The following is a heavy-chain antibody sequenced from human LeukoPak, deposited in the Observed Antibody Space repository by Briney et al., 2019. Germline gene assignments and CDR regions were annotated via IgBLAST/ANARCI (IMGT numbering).Heavy chain of an antibody. V-gene: IGHV1-24*01. CDR3: ARDEDIQRDWYFDL. CDR2: FDPEDGET. CDR1: GYTLTELS. D-gene: IGHD1-1*01. J-gene: IGHJ2*01. Sequence: GASVKVSCKVSGYTLTELSMHWVRQAPGKGLEWMGGFDPEDGETIYAQKFQGRVTITADESTSTAYMELSSLRSEDTAVYYCARDEDIQRDWYFDLWGRGTLVTVSS.